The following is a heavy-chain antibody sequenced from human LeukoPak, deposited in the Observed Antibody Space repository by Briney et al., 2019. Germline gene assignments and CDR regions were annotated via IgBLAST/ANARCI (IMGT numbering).Heavy chain of an antibody. CDR1: GFTFNNNG. D-gene: IGHD6-19*01. Sequence: GGSLRLSCAASGFTFNNNGMSWVRQAPGKGLEWVAVISYDGSNKYYADSVKGRFTISRDNSKNTLYLQMNSLRAEDTAVYYCAKQCGGSDWFDAFDIWGQGTMVTVSS. CDR2: ISYDGSNK. J-gene: IGHJ3*02. CDR3: AKQCGGSDWFDAFDI. V-gene: IGHV3-30*18.